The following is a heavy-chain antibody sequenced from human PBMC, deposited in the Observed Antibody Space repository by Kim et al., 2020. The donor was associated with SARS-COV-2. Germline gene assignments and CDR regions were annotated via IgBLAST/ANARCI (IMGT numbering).Heavy chain of an antibody. CDR3: ARDSPSLAANAPSFDY. J-gene: IGHJ4*02. CDR2: IYYSGST. D-gene: IGHD2-15*01. CDR1: GGSISSSSYY. Sequence: SETLSLTCTVSGGSISSSSYYWGWIRQPPGKGLEWIGSIYYSGSTYYNPSLKSRVTISVDTSKNQFSLKLSSVTAADTAVYYCARDSPSLAANAPSFDYWGQGTLVTVSS. V-gene: IGHV4-39*07.